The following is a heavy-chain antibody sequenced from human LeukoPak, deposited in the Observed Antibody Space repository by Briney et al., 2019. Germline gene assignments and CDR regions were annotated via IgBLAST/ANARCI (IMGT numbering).Heavy chain of an antibody. CDR1: GFTLSSYA. CDR3: AKQPSLYPYGSGDYFDY. CDR2: ISGTAGST. D-gene: IGHD3-10*01. Sequence: GGSLRLSCAASGFTLSSYAMSWVRQAPGKGLEWVSVISGTAGSTYYADPVKGRFTISRDNSKNTLYVQMNSLRAEDTAVYYCAKQPSLYPYGSGDYFDYWGQGTLVTVSS. J-gene: IGHJ4*02. V-gene: IGHV3-23*01.